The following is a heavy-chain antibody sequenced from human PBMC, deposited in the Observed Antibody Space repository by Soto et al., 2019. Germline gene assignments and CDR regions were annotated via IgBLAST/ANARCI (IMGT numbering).Heavy chain of an antibody. CDR1: GFTFDDYA. CDR2: ISWNSGSI. D-gene: IGHD3-16*01. Sequence: EVQLVESGGGLVQPGRSLRLSCAASGFTFDDYAMHWVRQAPGKGLEWVSGISWNSGSIGYADSVKGRFTISRDNTKNSLYLQMNSLRAEDTALYYCAKANLRARTEGGSFDYWGQGTLVTVSS. CDR3: AKANLRARTEGGSFDY. V-gene: IGHV3-9*01. J-gene: IGHJ4*02.